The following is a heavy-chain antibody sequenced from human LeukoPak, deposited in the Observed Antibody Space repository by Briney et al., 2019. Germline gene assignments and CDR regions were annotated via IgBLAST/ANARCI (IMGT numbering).Heavy chain of an antibody. V-gene: IGHV3-74*01. D-gene: IGHD6-19*01. Sequence: GGSLRLSCSASGFSFSTYWMHWVRQAPGLGLEWVSRISGDGSAREYADSVKGRFTISRGNARSTLYLQMNSLRVDDTAMYYCAGYSSGWFFDYWGQGNLVTVSS. CDR2: ISGDGSAR. CDR3: AGYSSGWFFDY. J-gene: IGHJ4*02. CDR1: GFSFSTYW.